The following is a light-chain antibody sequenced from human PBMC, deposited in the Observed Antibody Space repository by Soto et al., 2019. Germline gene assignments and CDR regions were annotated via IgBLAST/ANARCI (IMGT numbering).Light chain of an antibody. Sequence: EIVLTNSPPTRSWSQGEKATLPGGASRGLSSTYLAWYQQKPGLAPRLLIYVASSRATGIPDRFSGSGSGTDFTLTISRLEPEDFAVYYCQQYGSSPRTFGPGTKVDIK. V-gene: IGKV3D-20*01. CDR3: QQYGSSPRT. J-gene: IGKJ3*01. CDR1: RGLSSTY. CDR2: VAS.